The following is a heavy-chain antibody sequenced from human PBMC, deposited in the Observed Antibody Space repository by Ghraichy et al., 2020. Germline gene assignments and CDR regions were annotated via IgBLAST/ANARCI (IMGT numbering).Heavy chain of an antibody. V-gene: IGHV1-18*01. CDR3: ARSPGRFWDY. CDR2: ISTYNGNT. J-gene: IGHJ4*02. D-gene: IGHD2-15*01. Sequence: ASVKVSCKASGYTFTSYGISWVRHAPGQGLEWMGWISTYNGNTNYAQKFQGRVTMTTDTSTSTAYMELRSLRSDDTAVYYCARSPGRFWDYWGQGTLVTVSS. CDR1: GYTFTSYG.